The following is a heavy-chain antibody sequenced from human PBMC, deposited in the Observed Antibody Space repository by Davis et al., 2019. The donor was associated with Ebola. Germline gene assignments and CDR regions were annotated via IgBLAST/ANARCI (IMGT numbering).Heavy chain of an antibody. CDR3: ARGFLEWPIAGAFDI. Sequence: PGGSLRLSCAASGFTFSSYSMNWVRQAPGKGLEWVSSISSSSSYIYYADSVKGRFTISRDNAKNSLYLQMNSLRAEDTAVYYCARGFLEWPIAGAFDIWGQGTMVTVSS. J-gene: IGHJ3*02. CDR2: ISSSSSYI. CDR1: GFTFSSYS. D-gene: IGHD3-3*01. V-gene: IGHV3-21*01.